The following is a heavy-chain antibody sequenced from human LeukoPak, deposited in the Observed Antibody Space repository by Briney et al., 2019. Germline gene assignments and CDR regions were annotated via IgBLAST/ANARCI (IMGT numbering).Heavy chain of an antibody. J-gene: IGHJ6*03. CDR1: GITFTNHA. CDR3: AKGGVATMRDGYNYYYYYMEV. V-gene: IGHV3-23*01. Sequence: GGSLRLSCAASGITFTNHAMSWVRQAPGKGLEWVSLISGSGGHTYYGDSVKGRFTISRDNSKSTLYLQMNSLRAEDTAVYYCAKGGVATMRDGYNYYYYYMEVWGRGTTVTVSS. D-gene: IGHD5-24*01. CDR2: ISGSGGHT.